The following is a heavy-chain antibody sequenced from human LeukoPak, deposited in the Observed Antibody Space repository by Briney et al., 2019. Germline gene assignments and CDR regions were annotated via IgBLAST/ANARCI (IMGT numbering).Heavy chain of an antibody. Sequence: SETLSLTCTVSGGSISSSSYYWGWLRQPPGKGLEWIGSIYYSGSTYYNPSLKSRVTISVDTSKNQFSLKLSSVTAADTAVYYCARRDRSYYGMDVWGQGTTVTVSS. J-gene: IGHJ6*02. CDR1: GGSISSSSYY. CDR2: IYYSGST. CDR3: ARRDRSYYGMDV. V-gene: IGHV4-39*01.